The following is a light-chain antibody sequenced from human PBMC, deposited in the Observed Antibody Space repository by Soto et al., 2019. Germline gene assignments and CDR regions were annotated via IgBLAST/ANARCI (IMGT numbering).Light chain of an antibody. CDR2: GAS. CDR1: QSVSSN. V-gene: IGKV3-15*01. Sequence: EIVMTQSPATLSVSPGERATLSCRASQSVSSNLAWYQQQPGQAPRLLIYGASTRATGIPARFSGSGSGTEFTLTISSLQSEDFAVYYCHQYNNWLRTFGQGTKLEIK. CDR3: HQYNNWLRT. J-gene: IGKJ2*01.